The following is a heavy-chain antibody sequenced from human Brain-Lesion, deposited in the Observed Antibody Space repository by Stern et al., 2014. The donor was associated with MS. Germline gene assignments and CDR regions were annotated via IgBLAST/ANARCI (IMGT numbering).Heavy chain of an antibody. J-gene: IGHJ6*02. CDR3: ARGRVVPGFQYYATDV. CDR1: GGSISSGGYY. CDR2: IFNRGST. V-gene: IGHV4-61*02. Sequence: QVQLVESGPGLVKPSQTLSLSCTVSGGSISSGGYYWSWIRQPAGKGLEWIGRIFNRGSTSYTPSLKSRVTISIDTSKNQFSLRLNSMTAADTAVYYCARGRVVPGFQYYATDVWGQGTTVIVSS. D-gene: IGHD2-2*01.